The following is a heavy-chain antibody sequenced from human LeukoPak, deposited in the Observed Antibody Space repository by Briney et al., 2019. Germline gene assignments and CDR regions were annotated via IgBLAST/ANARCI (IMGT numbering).Heavy chain of an antibody. CDR2: IYYSGST. CDR3: ARDTADCGGDCYSDGYYFDY. J-gene: IGHJ4*02. D-gene: IGHD2-21*02. CDR1: GGSISSGGYY. V-gene: IGHV4-31*03. Sequence: PSETLSLTCTVSGGSISSGGYYWSWIRQHPGKGLEWIGYIYYSGSTYYNPSLKSRVTISVDTSKNQFPLKLSSVTAADTAVYYCARDTADCGGDCYSDGYYFDYWGQGTLVTVSS.